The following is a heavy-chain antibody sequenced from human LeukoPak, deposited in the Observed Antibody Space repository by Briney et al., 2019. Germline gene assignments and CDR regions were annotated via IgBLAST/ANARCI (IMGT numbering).Heavy chain of an antibody. D-gene: IGHD3-22*01. CDR2: ISGSGGST. V-gene: IGHV3-23*01. Sequence: PGGSLRLSCAASGFTFSSYAMSWVRQAPEKGLEWVSAISGSGGSTYYADSVKGRFTISRDNSKNTLYLQMNSLRAEDTAVYYCAKLRYYDSSGPYYMDVWGKGTAVTVSS. J-gene: IGHJ6*03. CDR1: GFTFSSYA. CDR3: AKLRYYDSSGPYYMDV.